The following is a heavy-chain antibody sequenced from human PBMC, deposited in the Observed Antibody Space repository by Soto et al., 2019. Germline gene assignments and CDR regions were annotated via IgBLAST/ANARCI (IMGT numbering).Heavy chain of an antibody. D-gene: IGHD6-13*01. CDR1: GFTFSSYG. CDR2: IWYDGSNK. J-gene: IGHJ5*02. CDR3: ARHYSSSWPSDNWFDP. Sequence: HLGGSLRLSCAASGFTFSSYGMHWVRQAPGKGLEWVAVIWYDGSNKYYADSVKGRFTISRDNSKNTLYLQMNSLRAEDTTVYYCARHYSSSWPSDNWFDPWGQGTLVTVSS. V-gene: IGHV3-33*01.